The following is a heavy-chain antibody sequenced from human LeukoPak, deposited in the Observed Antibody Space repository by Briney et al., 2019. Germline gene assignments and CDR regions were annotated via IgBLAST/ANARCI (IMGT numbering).Heavy chain of an antibody. V-gene: IGHV1-2*02. D-gene: IGHD3-10*01. CDR1: GYTFTGYY. CDR3: ARVLGFGELSRFDY. Sequence: GASVKVSCMASGYTFTGYYMHWVRQAPGQGLEWMGWINPNSGGTNYAQKFQGRVTMTRDTSISTAYMELSRLRADDTAVYYCARVLGFGELSRFDYWGQGTLVTVSS. J-gene: IGHJ4*02. CDR2: INPNSGGT.